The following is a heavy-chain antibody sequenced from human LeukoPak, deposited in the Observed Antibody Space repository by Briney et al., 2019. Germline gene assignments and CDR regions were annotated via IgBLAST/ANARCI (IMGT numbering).Heavy chain of an antibody. J-gene: IGHJ4*02. CDR2: INIDGKIT. Sequence: GGSLRLSCAASGFTFSSYWMHWVRQVPGKGLVWVSRINIDGKITIYADSVKGRFTISRDIAKNTMSLQMNSLRAEDTAVFYCVRGGVGSQYYFDYWGQGTLVTVSS. D-gene: IGHD2-15*01. CDR1: GFTFSSYW. CDR3: VRGGVGSQYYFDY. V-gene: IGHV3-74*01.